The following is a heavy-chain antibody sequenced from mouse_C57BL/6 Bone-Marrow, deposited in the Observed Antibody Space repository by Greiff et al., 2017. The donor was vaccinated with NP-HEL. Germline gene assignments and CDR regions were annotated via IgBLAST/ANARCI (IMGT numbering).Heavy chain of an antibody. J-gene: IGHJ2*01. CDR1: GFTFSSYG. CDR3: ARHEGSPLTDY. Sequence: EVQVVESGGDLVKPGGSLKLSCAASGFTFSSYGMSWVRQTPDKRLEWVATISSGGSYTYYPDSVKGRFTISRDNAKNTLYLQMSSLKSEDTAMYYCARHEGSPLTDYWGQGTTLTVSS. V-gene: IGHV5-6*01. CDR2: ISSGGSYT.